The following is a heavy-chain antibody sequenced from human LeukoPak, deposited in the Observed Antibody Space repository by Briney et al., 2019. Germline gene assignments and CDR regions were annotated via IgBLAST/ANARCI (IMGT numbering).Heavy chain of an antibody. CDR3: ARDSPMRSELRAYYYYYMDV. CDR2: IYTSGST. D-gene: IGHD1-14*01. Sequence: SQTLSLTCTVSGGSISSGSYYWSWIRQPAGKGLEWIGRIYTSGSTNYNPSLKSRVTISVDTSKNQFSLKLSSVTAADTAVYYCARDSPMRSELRAYYYYYMDVWGKGTTVTISS. V-gene: IGHV4-61*02. J-gene: IGHJ6*03. CDR1: GGSISSGSYY.